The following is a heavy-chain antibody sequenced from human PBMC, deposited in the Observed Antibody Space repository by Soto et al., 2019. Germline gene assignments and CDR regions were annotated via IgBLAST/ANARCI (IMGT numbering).Heavy chain of an antibody. V-gene: IGHV1-2*04. CDR3: ARALAAGMRLWVRDAFDI. J-gene: IGHJ3*02. CDR1: GYTCTGYY. CDR2: INPNSGGT. Sequence: GASVKVSCKASGYTCTGYYMHWVRQAPGQGLEWMGWINPNSGGTNYAQKFQGWVTMTRDTSISTAYMELSRLRSDDTAVYYCARALAAGMRLWVRDAFDIWGQGTMVTVSS. D-gene: IGHD6-13*01.